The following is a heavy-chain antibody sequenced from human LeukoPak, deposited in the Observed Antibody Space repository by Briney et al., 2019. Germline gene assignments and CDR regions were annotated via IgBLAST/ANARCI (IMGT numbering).Heavy chain of an antibody. CDR2: INPSGGST. D-gene: IGHD6-19*01. CDR1: GYTFTSYY. CDR3: ARVTGAGYFDY. V-gene: IGHV1-46*01. Sequence: ASVKVSFKASGYTFTSYYMHWVRQAPGQGLEWMGIINPSGGSTSYAQKFQGRVTMTRDTSTSTVYMELSSLRSEDTAVYYCARVTGAGYFDYWGQGTLVTVSS. J-gene: IGHJ4*02.